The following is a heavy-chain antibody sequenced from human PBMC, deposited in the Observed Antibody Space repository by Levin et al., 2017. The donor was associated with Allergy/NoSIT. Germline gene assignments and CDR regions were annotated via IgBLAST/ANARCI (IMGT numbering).Heavy chain of an antibody. CDR1: GFTFSSYV. CDR2: ISYDGNNK. J-gene: IGHJ4*02. Sequence: GGSLRLSCVASGFTFSSYVMHWVRQAPGKGLEWVAVISYDGNNKYYADSVQGRFTISRDNSKNTLYLQMNSLRAEDTAVYYCSRGQLGSSSWYDFDDWGQGTLVTVSS. CDR3: SRGQLGSSSWYDFDD. V-gene: IGHV3-30-3*01. D-gene: IGHD6-13*01.